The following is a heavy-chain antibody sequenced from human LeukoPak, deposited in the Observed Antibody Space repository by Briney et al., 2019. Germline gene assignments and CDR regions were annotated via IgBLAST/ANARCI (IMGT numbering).Heavy chain of an antibody. V-gene: IGHV3-21*01. CDR3: ARDLAVADGGDY. CDR2: ISSSSSYI. D-gene: IGHD6-19*01. J-gene: IGHJ4*02. Sequence: GGPLRLSRAASGFTFSSYSMNGVRQPPGKGRDGVCSISSSSSYIYYADSVKGRFTISRDNAKSSVYLQMNSLRAEDTAVYYCARDLAVADGGDYWGQGTLVTVSS. CDR1: GFTFSSYS.